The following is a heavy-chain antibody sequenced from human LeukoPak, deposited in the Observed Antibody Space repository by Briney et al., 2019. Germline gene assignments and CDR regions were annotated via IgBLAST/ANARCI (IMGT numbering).Heavy chain of an antibody. CDR2: INSDGSST. V-gene: IGHV3-74*01. J-gene: IGHJ4*02. Sequence: PGGSLRLSCAASGFTFSSYWMHWVRQAPGKGLVWVSRINSDGSSTSYADSVKGRFTISRDNAKNTLYLQMISLRAEDTAVYYCAREGTMAPFDYWGQGTLVTVSS. D-gene: IGHD1-7*01. CDR3: AREGTMAPFDY. CDR1: GFTFSSYW.